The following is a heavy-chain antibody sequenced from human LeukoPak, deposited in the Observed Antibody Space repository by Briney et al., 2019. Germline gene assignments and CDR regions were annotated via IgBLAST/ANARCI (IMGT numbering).Heavy chain of an antibody. Sequence: SETLSLTCAVSGGSISSGDFPWSWIRQPPGKGLEWVGYIFHTGHTSYNPSLKNRVTISVDMSKNHLSLRLTSVTAADTAVYYCARGFYGAGSHFDYWGQGTLVTVSS. J-gene: IGHJ4*02. CDR1: GGSISSGDFP. D-gene: IGHD3-10*01. CDR3: ARGFYGAGSHFDY. CDR2: IFHTGHT. V-gene: IGHV4-30-2*01.